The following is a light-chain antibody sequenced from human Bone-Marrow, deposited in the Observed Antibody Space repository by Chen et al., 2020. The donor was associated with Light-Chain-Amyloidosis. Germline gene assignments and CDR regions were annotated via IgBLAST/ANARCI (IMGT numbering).Light chain of an antibody. V-gene: IGKV3-20*01. CDR2: GSS. J-gene: IGKJ4*01. CDR1: QTISSNY. CDR3: QQYGTSPLT. Sequence: EIVLTQSPGTLSLSPGEGANLSCRASQTISSNYLTWYQQKFGQAPRLLIYGSSSRATGIPDRFTGSGSGRDFNLTINRLEPEDFARYYCQQYGTSPLTFGGGTKVEIK.